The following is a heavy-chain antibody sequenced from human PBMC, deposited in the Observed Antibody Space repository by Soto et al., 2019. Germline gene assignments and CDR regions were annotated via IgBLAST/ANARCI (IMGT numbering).Heavy chain of an antibody. V-gene: IGHV4-59*08. CDR2: IYYSGST. Sequence: SETLSLTCTVSGGSISSYYWSWIRQPPGKGLEWIGYIYYSGSTNYNPSLKSRVTISVDTSKNQFSLKLSSVTAADTAMYYCGTLPPRIVVRLASFPTWGQGTLVTVSS. J-gene: IGHJ5*02. D-gene: IGHD2-15*01. CDR1: GGSISSYY. CDR3: GTLPPRIVVRLASFPT.